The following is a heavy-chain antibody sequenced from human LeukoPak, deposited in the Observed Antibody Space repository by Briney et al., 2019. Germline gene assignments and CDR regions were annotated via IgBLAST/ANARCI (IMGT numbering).Heavy chain of an antibody. CDR1: GFSFNSDW. CDR3: TRRLDD. V-gene: IGHV3-7*01. J-gene: IGHJ4*02. CDR2: IKHDESEK. D-gene: IGHD3-16*01. Sequence: GSLRLSCAASGFSFNSDWMDWVRQAPGKGLEWVANIKHDESEKNYLDSVKGRFTISRDNAQNSLYLQMNGLRVEDTAVYYCTRRLDDWGQGTLVTVSS.